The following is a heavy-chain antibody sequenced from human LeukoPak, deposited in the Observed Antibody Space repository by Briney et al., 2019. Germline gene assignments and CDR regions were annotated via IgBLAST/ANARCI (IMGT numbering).Heavy chain of an antibody. CDR1: GYTFTSYG. Sequence: SVKVSCKASGYTFTSYGIRWVRQAPGQGLEWMGGIIPIFGTANYAQKFQGRVTITADESTSTAYMELSSLRSEDTAVYYCAGGNHAGFDYWGQGTLVTVSS. J-gene: IGHJ4*02. CDR2: IIPIFGTA. D-gene: IGHD4-23*01. V-gene: IGHV1-69*13. CDR3: AGGNHAGFDY.